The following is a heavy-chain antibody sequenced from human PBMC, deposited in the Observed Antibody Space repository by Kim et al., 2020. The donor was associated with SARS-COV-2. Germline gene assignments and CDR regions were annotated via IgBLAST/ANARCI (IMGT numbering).Heavy chain of an antibody. Sequence: GRSLRLSCVASGFTFSSTGMHWARQAAGKGLEWVAVIWYDGSSQFYADSVMGRFTISRDNSKNILYLQMNSLRAEDTAVYYCAKGWNSFDYWGQGTLVTVSS. CDR3: AKGWNSFDY. D-gene: IGHD2-15*01. CDR1: GFTFSSTG. J-gene: IGHJ4*02. CDR2: IWYDGSSQ. V-gene: IGHV3-33*08.